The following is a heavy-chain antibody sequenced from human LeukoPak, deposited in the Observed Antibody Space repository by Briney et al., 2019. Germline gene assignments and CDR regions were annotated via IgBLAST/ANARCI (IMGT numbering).Heavy chain of an antibody. CDR2: ISAYNGNT. CDR1: GYTFTSYG. V-gene: IGHV1-18*01. J-gene: IGHJ6*02. D-gene: IGHD3-10*01. Sequence: EASVKVSCKASGYTFTSYGISWVRQAPGQGLEWMGWISAYNGNTNYAQKLQGRVTMTTDTSTSTAYMELRSLRSDDTTVYYCARAEGSGKGIYGMDVWGQGTTVTVSS. CDR3: ARAEGSGKGIYGMDV.